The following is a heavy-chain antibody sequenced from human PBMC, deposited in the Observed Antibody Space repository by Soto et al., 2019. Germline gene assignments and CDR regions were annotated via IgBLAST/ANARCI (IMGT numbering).Heavy chain of an antibody. CDR2: IYHSGST. J-gene: IGHJ4*02. D-gene: IGHD3-10*01. CDR3: ARVYGYYGSEGVEYYFDY. Sequence: SETLSLTCAVSGGSISSSNWWSWVRQPPGKGLEWIGEIYHSGSTNYNPSLKSRVTISVDKSKNQFSLKLSSVTAADTAVYYCARVYGYYGSEGVEYYFDYWGQGTLVTVSS. V-gene: IGHV4-4*02. CDR1: GGSISSSNW.